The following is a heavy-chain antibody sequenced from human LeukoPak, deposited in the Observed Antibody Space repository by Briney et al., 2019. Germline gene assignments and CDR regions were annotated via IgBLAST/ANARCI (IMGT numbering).Heavy chain of an antibody. CDR1: GFTFSSYG. J-gene: IGHJ4*02. CDR2: ISYDGSNK. D-gene: IGHD3-10*01. CDR3: ARASMVRGVDFDY. V-gene: IGHV3-30*03. Sequence: GGSLRLSCAASGFTFSSYGMHWVRQAPGKGLEWVAVISYDGSNKYYADSVKGRFTISRDNSKNTLYLQMNSLRAEDTAVYYCARASMVRGVDFDYWGQGTLVTVSS.